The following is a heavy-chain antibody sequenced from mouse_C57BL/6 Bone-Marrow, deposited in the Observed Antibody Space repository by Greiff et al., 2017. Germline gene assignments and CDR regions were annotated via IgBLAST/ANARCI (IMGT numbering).Heavy chain of an antibody. CDR1: GYSITSGYY. Sequence: EVQLQESGPGLVKPSQSLSLTCSVTGYSITSGYYWNWIRQFPGNKLEWMGYISYDGSNNYNPSLKNRISITRDTSKNQFFRKLNSVTTEDTATDYCARAVGYAMDYWGQGTSVTVSS. V-gene: IGHV3-6*01. D-gene: IGHD1-1*01. J-gene: IGHJ4*01. CDR2: ISYDGSN. CDR3: ARAVGYAMDY.